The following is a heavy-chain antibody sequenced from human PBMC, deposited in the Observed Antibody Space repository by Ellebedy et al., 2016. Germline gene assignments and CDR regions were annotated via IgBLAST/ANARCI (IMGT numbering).Heavy chain of an antibody. J-gene: IGHJ4*02. Sequence: SETLSLXCTVSGGSISNYYWSWIRQPPGKGLEWIGYIYYSGSTNYNPSLKSRVTISVDTSKNQFSLKLSSVTAADTAVYYCARSTGGLYGSGTLFDYWGQGTLVTVSS. CDR1: GGSISNYY. D-gene: IGHD3-10*01. CDR2: IYYSGST. CDR3: ARSTGGLYGSGTLFDY. V-gene: IGHV4-59*12.